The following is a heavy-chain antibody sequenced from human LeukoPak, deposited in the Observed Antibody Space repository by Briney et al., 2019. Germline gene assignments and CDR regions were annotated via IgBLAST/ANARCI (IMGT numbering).Heavy chain of an antibody. CDR3: ARSTFSSSWNL. CDR2: MYYSGSS. CDR1: GGSISSYY. D-gene: IGHD6-13*01. V-gene: IGHV4-59*08. Sequence: SETLSLTCTVSGGSISSYYWSWIRQPPGKGLEWIGYMYYSGSSYYKPSLKSRVTISVDTSKNQFSLKLRSVTAADTAMYYCARSTFSSSWNLWGQGTLVTVSS. J-gene: IGHJ4*02.